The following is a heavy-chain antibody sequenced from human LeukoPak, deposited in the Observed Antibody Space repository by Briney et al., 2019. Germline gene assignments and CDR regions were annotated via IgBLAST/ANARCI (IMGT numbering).Heavy chain of an antibody. CDR1: GFTFSSYA. D-gene: IGHD2-2*02. CDR3: AKDTALFLPAAILMIKDGYYYGMDV. CDR2: ISGSGGST. Sequence: GGSLRLSCAASGFTFSSYAMSWVRQAPGKGLEWVSAISGSGGSTYYADSVKGRFTISRDNSKNTLYLQMNSLRAEDTAVYYCAKDTALFLPAAILMIKDGYYYGMDVWGQGTTVTVSS. V-gene: IGHV3-23*01. J-gene: IGHJ6*02.